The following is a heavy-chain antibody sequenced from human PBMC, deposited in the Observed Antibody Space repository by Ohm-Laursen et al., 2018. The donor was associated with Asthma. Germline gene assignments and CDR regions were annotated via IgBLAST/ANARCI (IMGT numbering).Heavy chain of an antibody. J-gene: IGHJ4*02. CDR3: AKDLETYGSYLGDSGGIDY. D-gene: IGHD3-10*01. V-gene: IGHV3-30*04. Sequence: SLSLSCAASGFTFRSYAMHWVRQAPGKGLEWVAIISFDGSKKYYAESVKGRFTISRDNSKNTVSLQMNSLRVEDTAVYYCAKDLETYGSYLGDSGGIDYWGQGTLVTVSS. CDR2: ISFDGSKK. CDR1: GFTFRSYA.